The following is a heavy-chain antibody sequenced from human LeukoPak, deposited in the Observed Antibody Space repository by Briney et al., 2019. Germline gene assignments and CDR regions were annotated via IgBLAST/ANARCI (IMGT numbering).Heavy chain of an antibody. V-gene: IGHV3-7*01. CDR2: IKQDGSEK. J-gene: IGHJ4*02. CDR1: GFTFSSYW. Sequence: GGSLRLSCAASGFTFSSYWMSWVRQAPGKGLEWVANIKQDGSEKYYVDSVKGRFTISRDNAKNSLYLQMNSLRAEDTAVYYCAREPGEWGTNYFDYWGQGTLVTVSS. CDR3: AREPGEWGTNYFDY. D-gene: IGHD3-16*01.